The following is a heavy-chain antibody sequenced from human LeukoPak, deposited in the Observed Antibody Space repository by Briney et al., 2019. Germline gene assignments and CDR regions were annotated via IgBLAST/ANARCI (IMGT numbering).Heavy chain of an antibody. CDR1: GFTVSSNY. Sequence: GGSLRLSCAASGFTVSSNYMSWVRQTPGKGLAWVSVLYSGGNTYYADSVEGRFTISRDNSKNMLFPQMNSLRAEDTAVYYCARVGRGDTYGYVDYWGQGTLVTVSS. V-gene: IGHV3-66*01. J-gene: IGHJ4*02. CDR2: LYSGGNT. D-gene: IGHD5-18*01. CDR3: ARVGRGDTYGYVDY.